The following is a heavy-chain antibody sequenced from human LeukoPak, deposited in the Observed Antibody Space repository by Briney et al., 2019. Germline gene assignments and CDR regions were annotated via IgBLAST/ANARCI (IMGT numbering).Heavy chain of an antibody. CDR3: AKGGYDYVWGSYRSFYYFDY. D-gene: IGHD3-16*02. Sequence: GGSLRLSCAASGFTFSSYAMSWVRQAPGKGLEWDSAISGSGGSTYYADSVKGRFTISRDNSKNTLNLQMNSLRAEDTAVYYCAKGGYDYVWGSYRSFYYFDYWGQGTLVTVSS. J-gene: IGHJ4*02. CDR2: ISGSGGST. V-gene: IGHV3-23*01. CDR1: GFTFSSYA.